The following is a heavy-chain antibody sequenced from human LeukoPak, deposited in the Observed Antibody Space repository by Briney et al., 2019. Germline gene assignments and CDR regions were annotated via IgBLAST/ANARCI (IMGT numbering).Heavy chain of an antibody. Sequence: GGSLRLSCAASGFTVSSNYMSWVRQAPGKGLEWVSVIYSGGSTYYADSVKGRFTISRDNSKNTLYLQMSSLRAEDTAVYYCAREGSYYDSSGSFDYWGQGTLVTVSS. CDR3: AREGSYYDSSGSFDY. CDR1: GFTVSSNY. J-gene: IGHJ4*02. V-gene: IGHV3-53*01. CDR2: IYSGGST. D-gene: IGHD3-22*01.